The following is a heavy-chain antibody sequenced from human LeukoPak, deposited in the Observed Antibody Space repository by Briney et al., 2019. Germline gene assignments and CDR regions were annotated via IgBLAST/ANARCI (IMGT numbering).Heavy chain of an antibody. CDR3: ARGEGYSSSSLADY. CDR1: GFTFSSYA. D-gene: IGHD6-6*01. Sequence: PGGSLRLSCAASGFTFSSYAMSWVRQAPGKGLEWVSAFSGSGGSTYYADSVKGRFTISRDNFKDTLYLQMNSLRAEDTALYYCARGEGYSSSSLADYWGQGTLVTVSS. J-gene: IGHJ4*02. V-gene: IGHV3-23*01. CDR2: FSGSGGST.